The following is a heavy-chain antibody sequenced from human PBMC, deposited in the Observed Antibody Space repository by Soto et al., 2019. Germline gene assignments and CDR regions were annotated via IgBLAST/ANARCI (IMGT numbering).Heavy chain of an antibody. D-gene: IGHD5-12*01. CDR2: SYSGGST. Sequence: EVQLVESGGGLVQPGGSLRLSCAASGFTVSSNYMSWVRQAPGKGLEWVSVSYSGGSTYYADSVKGRFSSSRDNSKNTLYLKMIRLRAEDTAVYYWARGLYSGWHYFDYWGQGTLVTVSS. CDR1: GFTVSSNY. CDR3: ARGLYSGWHYFDY. V-gene: IGHV3-66*01. J-gene: IGHJ4*02.